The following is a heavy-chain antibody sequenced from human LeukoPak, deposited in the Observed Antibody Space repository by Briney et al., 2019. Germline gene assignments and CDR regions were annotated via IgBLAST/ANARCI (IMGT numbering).Heavy chain of an antibody. CDR3: ASRGGGSGSYYDY. Sequence: GESLKISCKGSGYSFTSYWIGWVRQMPGKGLEWMGIIFPGDSDTRYTPSFQGQVTISADKSISTASLQWSSLKASDTAMYYCASRGGGSGSYYDYWGQGTLVTVSS. V-gene: IGHV5-51*01. CDR1: GYSFTSYW. J-gene: IGHJ4*02. CDR2: IFPGDSDT. D-gene: IGHD3-10*01.